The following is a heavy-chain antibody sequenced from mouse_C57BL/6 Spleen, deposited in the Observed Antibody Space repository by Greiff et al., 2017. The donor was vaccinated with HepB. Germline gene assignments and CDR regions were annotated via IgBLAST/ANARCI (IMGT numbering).Heavy chain of an antibody. D-gene: IGHD1-1*01. J-gene: IGHJ1*03. CDR2: INPNNGGT. CDR1: GYTFTDYY. CDR3: ARRHYGSSYHYWYFDV. Sequence: EVQLQQSGPELVKPGASVKISCKASGYTFTDYYMNWVKQSHGKSLEWIGDINPNNGGTSYNQKFKGKATLTVDKSSSTAYMELRSLTSEDSAVYYCARRHYGSSYHYWYFDVWGTGTTVTVSS. V-gene: IGHV1-26*01.